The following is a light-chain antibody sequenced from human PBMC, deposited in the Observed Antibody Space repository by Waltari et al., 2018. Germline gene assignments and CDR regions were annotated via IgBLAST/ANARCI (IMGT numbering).Light chain of an antibody. CDR3: QHYNNYPVA. Sequence: DIQRTQSPSTLSASVGDRVTITCRASQSISIWLAWYQQKPGKAPKLLISKPFSLESGVPSRFSGSGSGTEFTLTISNLQPDDFATYYCQHYNNYPVAFGQGTKLEI. CDR1: QSISIW. V-gene: IGKV1-5*03. CDR2: KPF. J-gene: IGKJ2*01.